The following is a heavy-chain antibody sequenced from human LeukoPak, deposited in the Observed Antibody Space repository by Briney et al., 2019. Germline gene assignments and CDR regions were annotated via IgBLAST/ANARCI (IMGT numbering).Heavy chain of an antibody. D-gene: IGHD3-10*01. CDR1: GFTFTNAW. CDR3: ATDLGLTMIRGVIVH. J-gene: IGHJ4*02. CDR2: IKSKGDGETT. V-gene: IGHV3-15*01. Sequence: GGSLSLSCAASGFTFTNAWMTWVRQAPGKGLEWVGRIKSKGDGETTDYAAPVKGRFTMSRDDSEATLYLQMNSLKAEDTAVYYCATDLGLTMIRGVIVHWGQGALVTVSS.